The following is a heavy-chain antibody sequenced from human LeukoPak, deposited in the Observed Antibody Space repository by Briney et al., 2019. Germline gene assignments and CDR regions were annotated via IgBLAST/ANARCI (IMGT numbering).Heavy chain of an antibody. CDR2: ISGSGGST. CDR3: ASTFSYDFWSGYQPFDY. J-gene: IGHJ4*02. Sequence: PGGSLRLSCAASGFTFSSYAMSWVRQAPGKGLEWVSAISGSGGSTYYADSVKGRFTISRDNSKNTLYLQMNSLRAEDTAVYYCASTFSYDFWSGYQPFDYWGQGTLVTVSS. V-gene: IGHV3-23*01. D-gene: IGHD3-3*01. CDR1: GFTFSSYA.